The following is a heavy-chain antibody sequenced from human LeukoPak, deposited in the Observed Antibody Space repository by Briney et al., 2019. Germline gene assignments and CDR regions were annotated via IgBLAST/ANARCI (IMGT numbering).Heavy chain of an antibody. CDR2: ISSNGGST. J-gene: IGHJ3*02. CDR3: VKERWELSRSAFDI. CDR1: GFTFSSYA. Sequence: GGSLRLSCSASGFTFSSYAMHWLRQAPGKGLEYVSAISSNGGSTYYADSVKGRFTISRDNSKNTLYLQMSSLRAEDTAVYYCVKERWELSRSAFDIWGQGTMVTVSS. V-gene: IGHV3-64D*06. D-gene: IGHD1-26*01.